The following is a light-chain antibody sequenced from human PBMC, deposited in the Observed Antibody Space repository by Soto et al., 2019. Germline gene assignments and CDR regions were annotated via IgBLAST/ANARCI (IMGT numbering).Light chain of an antibody. Sequence: EVVMTQSPATVSVFPGEGVTLSCRASQTISTDLAWYQQKPGQAPRLLIYGASTRATGVPDRFSGGGSGTEVTLTISSLQSEDFSVYYYQQNNKWPPVTFGGGTKVEIK. CDR2: GAS. V-gene: IGKV3-15*01. CDR3: QQNNKWPPVT. J-gene: IGKJ4*01. CDR1: QTISTD.